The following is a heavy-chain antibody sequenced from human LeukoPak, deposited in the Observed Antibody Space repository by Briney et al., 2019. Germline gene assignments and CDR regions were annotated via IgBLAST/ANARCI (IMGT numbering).Heavy chain of an antibody. D-gene: IGHD3-10*01. J-gene: IGHJ6*03. V-gene: IGHV3-53*01. Sequence: PGGSLRLSCAASGFTFSSNYMSWVRQAPGKGLEWVSVIYSGGSTYYADSVKGRFTIFSDNSKNTLYLQMNSLRAEDTAVYYCARHGSITMVRGRLRYYYMDVWGKGTTVTISS. CDR3: ARHGSITMVRGRLRYYYMDV. CDR2: IYSGGST. CDR1: GFTFSSNY.